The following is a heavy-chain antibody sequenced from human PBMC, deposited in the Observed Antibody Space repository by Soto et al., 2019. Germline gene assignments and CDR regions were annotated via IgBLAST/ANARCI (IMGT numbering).Heavy chain of an antibody. V-gene: IGHV3-15*01. CDR2: IKSKTDGGTT. Sequence: EVQLVESGGGLVKPGGSLRLSCAASGFTFSNAWMSWVRQAPGKGLEWVGRIKSKTDGGTTDYAAPVKGRFTISRDDSKNTLYLQMNSLKTEDTAVYYCTTVKNVRHRIQLWFTLFDYWGQGTLVTVSS. CDR3: TTVKNVRHRIQLWFTLFDY. D-gene: IGHD5-18*01. CDR1: GFTFSNAW. J-gene: IGHJ4*02.